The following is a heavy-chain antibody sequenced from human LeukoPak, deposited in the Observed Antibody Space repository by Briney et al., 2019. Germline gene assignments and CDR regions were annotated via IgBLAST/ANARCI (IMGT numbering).Heavy chain of an antibody. CDR1: GFTVSSNY. Sequence: GGSLRLSCAASGFTVSSNYMSWVRQAPGKGLEWVSVIYSGGSTYYADSVKGRFTISRDNSKNTLYLQMNSLRAEDTAVYYCARGRGGLYYYGMDVWGKGTTVTVSS. CDR2: IYSGGST. CDR3: ARGRGGLYYYGMDV. V-gene: IGHV3-66*01. J-gene: IGHJ6*04. D-gene: IGHD1-26*01.